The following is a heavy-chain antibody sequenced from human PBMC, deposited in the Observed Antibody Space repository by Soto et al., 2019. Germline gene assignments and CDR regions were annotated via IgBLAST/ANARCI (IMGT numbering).Heavy chain of an antibody. CDR2: IDPSDSYT. CDR3: ARHPRYRKPYGMDV. J-gene: IGHJ6*02. Sequence: PGESLKISCKGAGYIFTSYWISCVRQMPGKGLEWMGRIDPSDSYTNYSPSFQGHVTISADKSISTAYLQWSSLKASDKAMYYCARHPRYRKPYGMDVWGQGTSVTVSS. V-gene: IGHV5-10-1*01. CDR1: GYIFTSYW. D-gene: IGHD6-13*01.